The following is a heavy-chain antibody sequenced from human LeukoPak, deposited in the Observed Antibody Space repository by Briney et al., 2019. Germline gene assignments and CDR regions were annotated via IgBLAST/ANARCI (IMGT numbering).Heavy chain of an antibody. CDR1: GYTSTSYD. J-gene: IGHJ5*02. Sequence: ASVKVSCKASGYTSTSYDINWVRQATGQGLEWMGWMNPNSGNTGYAQKFQGRVTMTRNTSISTAYMELSSLRSEDTAVYYCARGVSWSGYYRIPLENWFDPWGQGTLVTVSS. CDR3: ARGVSWSGYYRIPLENWFDP. CDR2: MNPNSGNT. D-gene: IGHD3-3*01. V-gene: IGHV1-8*01.